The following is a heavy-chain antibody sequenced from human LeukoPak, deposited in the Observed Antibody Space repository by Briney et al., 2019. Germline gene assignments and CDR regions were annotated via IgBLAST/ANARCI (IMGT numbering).Heavy chain of an antibody. Sequence: SVTLSLTCAVYGGSFSGYYWSWIRQPPGKGLEWIGEINHSGSTNYNPSLKSRVTISVDTSKNQFSLKLSSVTAADTAVYYCARAAYYYDSSLKRIYYFDYWGQGTLVTVSS. D-gene: IGHD3-22*01. V-gene: IGHV4-34*01. CDR3: ARAAYYYDSSLKRIYYFDY. CDR2: INHSGST. CDR1: GGSFSGYY. J-gene: IGHJ4*02.